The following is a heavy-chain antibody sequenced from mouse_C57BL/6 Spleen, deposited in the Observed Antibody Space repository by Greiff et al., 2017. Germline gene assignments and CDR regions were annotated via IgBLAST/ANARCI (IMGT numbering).Heavy chain of an antibody. Sequence: EVKVEESGGGLVKPGGSLKLSCAASGFTFSSYAMSWVRQTPEKRLEWVATISDGGSYTYYPDNVKGRFTISRDNAKNNLYLQMSHLKSEDTAMYYCARERSNYAWFAYWGQGTLVTVSA. V-gene: IGHV5-4*01. CDR2: ISDGGSYT. CDR3: ARERSNYAWFAY. J-gene: IGHJ3*01. D-gene: IGHD2-5*01. CDR1: GFTFSSYA.